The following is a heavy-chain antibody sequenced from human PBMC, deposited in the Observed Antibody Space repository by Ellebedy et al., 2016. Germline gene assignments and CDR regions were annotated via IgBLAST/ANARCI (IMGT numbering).Heavy chain of an antibody. CDR2: IYPDDSDT. CDR1: GYSFTTYW. V-gene: IGHV5-51*01. J-gene: IGHJ4*02. CDR3: ARLAVGNCSSTSCHTRNFDY. D-gene: IGHD2-2*02. Sequence: GESLKISCKGSGYSFTTYWIGWVRQMPGKGLEWMGIIYPDDSDTRYSPSFQGQVTISADKSISTAYLQWSSLKASDTAMYYCARLAVGNCSSTSCHTRNFDYWGQGTLVTVSP.